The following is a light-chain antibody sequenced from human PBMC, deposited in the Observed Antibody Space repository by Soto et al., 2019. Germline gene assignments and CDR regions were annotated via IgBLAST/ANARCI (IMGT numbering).Light chain of an antibody. J-gene: IGKJ4*01. CDR2: DAS. V-gene: IGKV3-11*01. CDR3: QQRYNWPLT. CDR1: QSVSSY. Sequence: ENVLTQSPATLSLSPGERATLSCRASQSVSSYLAWYQQKPGQAPRLLIYDASDRASGIPARFSGSGSGTDFTLTISSLEPEDFAVYYCQQRYNWPLTCGGGTEVEIK.